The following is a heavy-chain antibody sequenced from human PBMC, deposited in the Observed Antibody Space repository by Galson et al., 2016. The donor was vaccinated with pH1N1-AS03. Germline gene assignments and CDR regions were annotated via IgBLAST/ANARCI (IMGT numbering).Heavy chain of an antibody. CDR1: GYTFTSVG. D-gene: IGHD1-1*01. J-gene: IGHJ5*02. CDR2: IRTATGET. Sequence: SVKVSCKASGYTFTSVGISWVRQAPGQGLEWVGWIRTATGETHYAHNFQGRVTMTYDTSTDTVYMELTRLISDDTAVYYCAADNWNSFDPWGQGTLVTVSS. CDR3: AADNWNSFDP. V-gene: IGHV1-18*01.